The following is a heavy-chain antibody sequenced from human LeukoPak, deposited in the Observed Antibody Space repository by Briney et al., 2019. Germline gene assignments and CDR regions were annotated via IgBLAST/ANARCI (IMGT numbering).Heavy chain of an antibody. CDR1: GFTFRSYD. CDR3: AREARDYDSSGYYPS. V-gene: IGHV3-33*01. J-gene: IGHJ5*02. D-gene: IGHD3-22*01. CDR2: VWYDESNK. Sequence: GGSLRLSCAASGFTFRSYDMHWVRQAPGKGLEWVAVVWYDESNKYYVDSVKGRFTISRDNAKNSLYLQMNSLRAEDTAVYYCAREARDYDSSGYYPSWGQGTLVTVSS.